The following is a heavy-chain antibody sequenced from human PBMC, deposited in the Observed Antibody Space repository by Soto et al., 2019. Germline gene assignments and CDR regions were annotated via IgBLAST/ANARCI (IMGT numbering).Heavy chain of an antibody. J-gene: IGHJ5*02. CDR2: INAGNGNT. Sequence: ASVKVSCKASGYTFTSYAMDWVRQAPGQRLEWMGWINAGNGNTKYSQKFQGRVTITRDTSASTAYMELSSLRSEDTAVYYCARDLPVPAANWFDPWGQGTLVTVSS. CDR1: GYTFTSYA. D-gene: IGHD2-2*01. CDR3: ARDLPVPAANWFDP. V-gene: IGHV1-3*01.